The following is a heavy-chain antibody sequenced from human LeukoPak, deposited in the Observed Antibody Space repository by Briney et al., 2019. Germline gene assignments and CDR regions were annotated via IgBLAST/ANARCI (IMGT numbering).Heavy chain of an antibody. Sequence: ASVKVSCKVSGYTLTGLSMHWVRQAPGKGLEWMGGFDPEDGETIYAQKFQGRVTMTEDTSTDTAYMELSSLRTEDTAVYYCARDRAYSGNDATYFDYWGQGTLVTVSS. CDR3: ARDRAYSGNDATYFDY. CDR2: FDPEDGET. CDR1: GYTLTGLS. D-gene: IGHD5-12*01. V-gene: IGHV1-24*01. J-gene: IGHJ4*02.